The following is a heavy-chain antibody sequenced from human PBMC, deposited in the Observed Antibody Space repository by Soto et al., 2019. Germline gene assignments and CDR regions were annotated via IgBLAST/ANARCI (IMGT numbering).Heavy chain of an antibody. CDR1: GYTFTSYY. V-gene: IGHV1-46*03. Sequence: ASVKVSCKASGYTFTSYYMHWVRQAPGQGLEWMGIINPSGGSTSYAQKFQGRVTMTRDTSTSTVYMELSSLRSEDTAVYYCARVGTVAGTIGAFDIWGQGTMVTVSS. CDR3: ARVGTVAGTIGAFDI. CDR2: INPSGGST. J-gene: IGHJ3*02. D-gene: IGHD6-19*01.